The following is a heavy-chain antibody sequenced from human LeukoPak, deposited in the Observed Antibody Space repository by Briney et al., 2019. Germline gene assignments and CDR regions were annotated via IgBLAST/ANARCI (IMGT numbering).Heavy chain of an antibody. Sequence: GESLKISCKGSGYTFTNYWIAWVRQMLGKGLEWMGIIYPGDSDTRYSPSFQGQVTISADKSISIAYRQWSSLRASDTAMYYCAGRDYGGFSHYFDYWGQGTPVTVSS. CDR3: AGRDYGGFSHYFDY. V-gene: IGHV5-51*01. CDR1: GYTFTNYW. J-gene: IGHJ4*02. D-gene: IGHD4-23*01. CDR2: IYPGDSDT.